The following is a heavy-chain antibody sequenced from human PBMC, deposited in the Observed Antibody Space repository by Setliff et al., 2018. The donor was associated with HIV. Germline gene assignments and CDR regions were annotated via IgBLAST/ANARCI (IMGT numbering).Heavy chain of an antibody. J-gene: IGHJ5*02. CDR1: GASISSNSYY. V-gene: IGHV4-39*07. D-gene: IGHD3-3*01. CDR2: IYYNGNT. CDR3: ARLRGSYDFSNWFDP. Sequence: PSETLSLTCSVSGASISSNSYYWGWIRQPPGKGLEWVGSIYYNGNTFYNQSLQSRVTISLDTSKNQFSLELRSVTAADTALYYCARLRGSYDFSNWFDPWGQGTQVTVSS.